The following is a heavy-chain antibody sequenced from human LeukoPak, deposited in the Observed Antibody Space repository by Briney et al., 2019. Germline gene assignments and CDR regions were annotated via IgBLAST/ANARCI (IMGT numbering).Heavy chain of an antibody. CDR3: ARDGPEVLWFGELLSLSYYYYYGMDV. Sequence: GGSLRLSCVASGFTFSSYSFNWVRQAPGKGLEWVSYISVGGRIMSYADSVRGRFTISRDDAKNSIYLQMNSLRDEDTAVYYCARDGPEVLWFGELLSLSYYYYYGMDVWGQGTTVTVSS. J-gene: IGHJ6*02. D-gene: IGHD3-10*01. CDR2: ISVGGRIM. CDR1: GFTFSSYS. V-gene: IGHV3-48*02.